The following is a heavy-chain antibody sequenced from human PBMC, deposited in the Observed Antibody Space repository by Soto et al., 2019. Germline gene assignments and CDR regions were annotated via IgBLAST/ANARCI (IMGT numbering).Heavy chain of an antibody. CDR1: GDSVSSNTAA. CDR3: ARGVAGSGFDL. CDR2: TYYRSNWRH. D-gene: IGHD6-19*01. V-gene: IGHV6-1*01. Sequence: SQTLSLTCAISGDSVSSNTAAWNWIRSSPSRGLEWLGRTYYRSNWRHDYAVSVRSRITVNPDTSKNHFSLQLNSVTPDDPAVYHCARGVAGSGFDLWGQGTLVTVSS. J-gene: IGHJ4*02.